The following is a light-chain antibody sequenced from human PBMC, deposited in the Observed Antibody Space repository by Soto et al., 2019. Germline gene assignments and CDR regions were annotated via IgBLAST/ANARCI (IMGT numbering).Light chain of an antibody. CDR1: QSVSSD. CDR3: QQYNKWPLT. V-gene: IGKV3-15*01. J-gene: IGKJ4*01. Sequence: VRTQSPDTLSVSSGEPATLSCRASQSVSSDLVWYQQKAGQAPRLLIYDTSTRATGIPARFSGSGSGTEFTLTISSLQSEDSAVYHCQQYNKWPLTFGGGTKVDI. CDR2: DTS.